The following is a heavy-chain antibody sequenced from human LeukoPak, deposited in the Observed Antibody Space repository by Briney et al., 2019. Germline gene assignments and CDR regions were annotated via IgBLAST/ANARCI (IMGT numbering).Heavy chain of an antibody. Sequence: KPSETLSLTCTVSGGSISSYYWSWIRQPPGKGLEWTGYIYYSGSTNYNPSLKSRVTISVDTSKNQFSLKLRSVTAADTAVYYCARDSYSWFDPWGQGTLVTVSS. V-gene: IGHV4-59*01. CDR3: ARDSYSWFDP. CDR1: GGSISSYY. J-gene: IGHJ5*02. CDR2: IYYSGST.